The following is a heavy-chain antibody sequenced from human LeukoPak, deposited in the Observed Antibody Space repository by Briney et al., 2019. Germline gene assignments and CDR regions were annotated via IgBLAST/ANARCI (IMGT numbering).Heavy chain of an antibody. CDR2: INPSGGST. Sequence: GASVKVSCKASGYTLTSYYMHWVRQAPGQGLEWMGIINPSGGSTSYAQKFQGRVTMTRDMSTSTVYMELSSLRSEDTAIYYCTRAHYCSNGVCRYVGDDYWGQGTLVTVSS. V-gene: IGHV1-46*01. CDR3: TRAHYCSNGVCRYVGDDY. D-gene: IGHD2-8*01. CDR1: GYTLTSYY. J-gene: IGHJ4*02.